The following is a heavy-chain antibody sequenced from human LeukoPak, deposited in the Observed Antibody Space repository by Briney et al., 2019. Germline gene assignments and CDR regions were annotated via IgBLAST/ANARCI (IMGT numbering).Heavy chain of an antibody. J-gene: IGHJ5*02. Sequence: PGVSLRLSCAASGFTFSSYWMHWVRQSPGKGLVWVSSINSDGSSTRYADSVMGRFTISRDNAKNTLYLQMNSLRVEDTAVYYCAKNDQVRGIFAPHAWGQGTLVTVSS. CDR1: GFTFSSYW. CDR2: INSDGSST. CDR3: AKNDQVRGIFAPHA. D-gene: IGHD3-10*01. V-gene: IGHV3-74*01.